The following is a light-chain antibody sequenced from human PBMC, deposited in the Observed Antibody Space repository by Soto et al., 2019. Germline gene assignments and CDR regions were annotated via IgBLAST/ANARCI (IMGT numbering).Light chain of an antibody. V-gene: IGLV1-47*02. CDR3: AAWDDSLSGYV. CDR2: SYN. Sequence: QSALTQPPSASGTPGQRVTISCSGSSSNIGSNYVYWYQQLPGTAPRPLIYSYNERPSGVPDRFSGSKSGTSASLTISGLRSEDEADYYCAAWDDSLSGYVFGTGTKVTVL. J-gene: IGLJ1*01. CDR1: SSNIGSNY.